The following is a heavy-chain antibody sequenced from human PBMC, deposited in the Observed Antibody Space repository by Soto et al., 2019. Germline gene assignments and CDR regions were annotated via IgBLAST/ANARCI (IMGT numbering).Heavy chain of an antibody. CDR2: IIPIFGRA. CDR1: GGTCSSYA. CDR3: ASSPDSSSGYGWFDP. D-gene: IGHD6-13*01. V-gene: IGHV1-69*13. Sequence: SVKVSCQASGGTCSSYAISWVRQAPGQGLEWMGGIIPIFGRANYAQKFQGRVTITADESTRTAYMELSSLRSEDTAVYYCASSPDSSSGYGWFDPWGQGTLVTVSS. J-gene: IGHJ5*02.